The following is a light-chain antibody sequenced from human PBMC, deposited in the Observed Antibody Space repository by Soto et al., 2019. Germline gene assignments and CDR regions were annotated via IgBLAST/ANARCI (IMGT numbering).Light chain of an antibody. CDR3: QQCVSWPPLT. J-gene: IGKJ4*01. CDR1: QSFNLN. CDR2: GAS. V-gene: IGKV3-15*01. Sequence: EIVMTQSPATLSVSPGEAATLSCRASQSFNLNLAWYQQKPGQAPRLLIYGASIRATGIPARFSGSGAGTEFTLTINSLQSEDSAVYYCQQCVSWPPLTFGGGTTVEI.